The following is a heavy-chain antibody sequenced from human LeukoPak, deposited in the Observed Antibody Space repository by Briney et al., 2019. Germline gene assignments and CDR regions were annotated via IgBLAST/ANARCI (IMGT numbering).Heavy chain of an antibody. J-gene: IGHJ4*02. CDR1: GYTLTELS. CDR2: FDPEDGET. CDR3: ATASDYHSPMFVY. Sequence: ASVKVSCKVSGYTLTELSMHWVRQAPGKGLEWMGGFDPEDGETIYAQKFQGRVTMTEHTPTDTAYMELSSLRSEDTAVYYCATASDYHSPMFVYWGQGTLVTVSS. D-gene: IGHD4-11*01. V-gene: IGHV1-24*01.